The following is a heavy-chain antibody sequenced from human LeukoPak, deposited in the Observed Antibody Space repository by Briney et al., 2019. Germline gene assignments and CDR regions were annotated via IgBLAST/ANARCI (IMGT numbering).Heavy chain of an antibody. J-gene: IGHJ4*02. CDR2: IIPIFGTA. V-gene: IGHV1-69*05. CDR3: ARESPGSGSYYNEGFDY. CDR1: GCTFSSYA. D-gene: IGHD3-10*01. Sequence: ASVKVSCKASGCTFSSYAISWVRQAPGQGLEWMGRIIPIFGTANYAQKFQGRVTITTDKSTSTAYMELSSLRSEDTAVYYCARESPGSGSYYNEGFDYWGQGTLVTVSS.